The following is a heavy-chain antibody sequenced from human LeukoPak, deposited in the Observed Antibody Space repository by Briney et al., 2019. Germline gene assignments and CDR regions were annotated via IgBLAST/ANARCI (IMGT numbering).Heavy chain of an antibody. V-gene: IGHV3-33*01. D-gene: IGHD3-3*01. CDR1: GFTFSSFG. CDR2: IWYDGSNT. CDR3: ARGFLDFDS. J-gene: IGHJ4*02. Sequence: PGGSLRLSCVASGFTFSSFGMHWVRQAPGKGLEWVALIWYDGSNTYYADSVKGRFTISRDDSKNTVYLQMNSLRVEDTALYHCARGFLDFDSWGQGTLVIVSS.